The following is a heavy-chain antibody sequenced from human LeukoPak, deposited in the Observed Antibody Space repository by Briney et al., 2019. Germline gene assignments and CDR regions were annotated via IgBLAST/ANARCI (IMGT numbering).Heavy chain of an antibody. J-gene: IGHJ4*02. Sequence: GGSLRLSCAASGFTFSSSWMSWVRQAPGKGLEWVANIKQDGSEKYYVDSVKGRFTISRDNAKNSLYLQMNSLRAEDTAVYYCASPVLLIRGVTVDYWGQGTLVTVSS. CDR3: ASPVLLIRGVTVDY. V-gene: IGHV3-7*01. D-gene: IGHD3-10*01. CDR1: GFTFSSSW. CDR2: IKQDGSEK.